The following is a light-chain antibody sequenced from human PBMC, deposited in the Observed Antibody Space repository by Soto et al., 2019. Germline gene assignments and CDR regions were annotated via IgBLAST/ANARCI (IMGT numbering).Light chain of an antibody. CDR2: KAS. CDR1: QSISSW. CDR3: QQYNSYPWT. Sequence: EIQITQSPSTLSASVGDRVTITCRASQSISSWLAWYQQKPGKAPKLLIYKASSLESGVPSRFSGSGSGTEFTLTISSLQPDDFATYYCQQYNSYPWTFGQGTKV. V-gene: IGKV1-5*03. J-gene: IGKJ1*01.